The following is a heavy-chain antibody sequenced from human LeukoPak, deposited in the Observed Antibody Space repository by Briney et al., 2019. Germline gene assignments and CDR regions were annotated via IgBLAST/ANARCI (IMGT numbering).Heavy chain of an antibody. CDR1: GFTYSDSY. CDR2: ISNSGSSI. Sequence: GGSLRLSCAASGFTYSDSYMTWIRQAPGKGLEWVSYISNSGSSIYYADSVKGRFTTSRDNAKSSLYLQMNSLRAEDAAVYYCARDPWTNSDYDGFDYWGQGTLVTVSS. V-gene: IGHV3-11*04. CDR3: ARDPWTNSDYDGFDY. J-gene: IGHJ4*02. D-gene: IGHD5-12*01.